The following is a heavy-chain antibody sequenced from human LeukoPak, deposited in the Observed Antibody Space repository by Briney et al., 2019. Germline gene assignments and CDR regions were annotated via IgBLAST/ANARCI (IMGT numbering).Heavy chain of an antibody. Sequence: PGGSLRLSCATSGFSFNGAWLSWVRQAPGKGLEWIGRIQHGGTTDYAAPVKGRFTISRDDSKATLYLQMNSLKTEDTAIYYCTTVTHFYLGGQGTLVTVSS. D-gene: IGHD2-15*01. J-gene: IGHJ4*02. CDR2: IQHGGTT. V-gene: IGHV3-15*01. CDR1: GFSFNGAW. CDR3: TTVTHFYL.